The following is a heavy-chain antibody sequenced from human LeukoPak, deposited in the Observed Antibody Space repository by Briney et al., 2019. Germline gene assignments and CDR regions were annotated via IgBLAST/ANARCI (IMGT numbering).Heavy chain of an antibody. V-gene: IGHV1-2*06. J-gene: IGHJ6*04. CDR2: INPNSGGA. CDR1: GYTFTGYY. Sequence: ASVKVSCKASGYTFTGYYMHWVRQAPGQGLEWMGRINPNSGGANYAQKFQGRVTMTRATAISTAYMELSRLRSDDTAVYYWERDFCGGDCYSRSTYMDVWGKGTTVTVSS. D-gene: IGHD2-21*02. CDR3: ERDFCGGDCYSRSTYMDV.